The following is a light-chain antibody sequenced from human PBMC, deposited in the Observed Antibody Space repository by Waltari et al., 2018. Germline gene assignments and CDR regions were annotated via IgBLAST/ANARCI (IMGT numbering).Light chain of an antibody. CDR2: DTS. CDR3: LLWYSGARWV. J-gene: IGLJ3*02. V-gene: IGLV7-46*01. CDR1: TGAVTIGHY. Sequence: AVVTQEPSLPVSAGGNVPPPSRPSTGAVTIGHYPFWFQQKPGQVPKTLIYDTSNKHSWTPARFSGSLLGGKAALTLSGAQPEDEAEYYCLLWYSGARWVFGGGTKLSVL.